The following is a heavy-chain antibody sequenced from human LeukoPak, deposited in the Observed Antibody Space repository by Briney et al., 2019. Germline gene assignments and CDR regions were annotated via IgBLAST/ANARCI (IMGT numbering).Heavy chain of an antibody. V-gene: IGHV3-30-3*01. J-gene: IGHJ4*02. CDR2: ISYDGSNK. D-gene: IGHD2-2*02. Sequence: GGSLRLSCAAAGFTFSTYAIHWVRQAPGQGLEWVAVISYDGSNKYYADSVKGRFTISRDNSKNTLYLQMNSLRADDTAVYYCARSGIQSGYCSTTSCYIGFWGQGTLVTVSS. CDR1: GFTFSTYA. CDR3: ARSGIQSGYCSTTSCYIGF.